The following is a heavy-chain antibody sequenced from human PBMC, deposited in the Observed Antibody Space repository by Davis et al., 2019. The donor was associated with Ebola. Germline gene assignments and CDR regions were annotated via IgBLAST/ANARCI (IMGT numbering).Heavy chain of an antibody. D-gene: IGHD3-10*01. V-gene: IGHV3-7*01. CDR3: ARAAGSQGWYFDL. CDR1: GFTFNTYW. J-gene: IGHJ2*01. CDR2: IKQDGSEK. Sequence: PGGSLRLSCAASGFTFNTYWMTWVRQAPGKGLEWVANIKQDGSEKYYVDSVKGRFTISRDNAKNSLYLQMNSLRAEDTAVYYCARAAGSQGWYFDLWGRGTLVTVSS.